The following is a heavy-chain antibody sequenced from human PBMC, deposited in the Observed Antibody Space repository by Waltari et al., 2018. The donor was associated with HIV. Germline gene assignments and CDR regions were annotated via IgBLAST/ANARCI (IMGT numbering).Heavy chain of an antibody. V-gene: IGHV3-53*01. CDR1: GFTVSSVH. CDR2: IYDSGNT. J-gene: IGHJ4*02. Sequence: EVQLVESGGGLIQPGGSLRLSCAASGFTVSSVHMSWVRQAPGKVLEWVSMIYDSGNTYYPVSMKGRFTTSRDNSKNTLYLQINSLRVEDTAVYYCTRGPPWAIPTDWGQGTLVTVSS. D-gene: IGHD2-2*02. CDR3: TRGPPWAIPTD.